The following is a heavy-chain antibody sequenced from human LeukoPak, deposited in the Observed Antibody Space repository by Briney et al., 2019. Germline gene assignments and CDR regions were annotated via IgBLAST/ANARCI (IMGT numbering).Heavy chain of an antibody. D-gene: IGHD3-3*01. CDR1: GFHFDAYA. Sequence: GGSLRLSCAASGFHFDAYAMHWVRQAPGKGLEWVSGISWNSGKMAHADSVKGRFTISRDNAENSLYLQMTSLRPEDMALYYCARSADFWSGLDFWGQGTLVTVSS. J-gene: IGHJ4*02. CDR3: ARSADFWSGLDF. V-gene: IGHV3-9*03. CDR2: ISWNSGKM.